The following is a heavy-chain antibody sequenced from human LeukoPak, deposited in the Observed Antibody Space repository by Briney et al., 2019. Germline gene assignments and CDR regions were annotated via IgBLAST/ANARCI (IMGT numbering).Heavy chain of an antibody. CDR3: AKGHYYGSGSLDY. D-gene: IGHD3-10*01. CDR1: GFTFSSYV. V-gene: IGHV3-23*01. Sequence: PGGSLRLSCAASGFTFSSYVMSWVRQAPGKGLERVSSISNSGGSTYYADSVKGRFAISRDNSKNTLYVQMNSLRAEDTAVYYCAKGHYYGSGSLDYWGQGTLVTVSS. J-gene: IGHJ4*02. CDR2: ISNSGGST.